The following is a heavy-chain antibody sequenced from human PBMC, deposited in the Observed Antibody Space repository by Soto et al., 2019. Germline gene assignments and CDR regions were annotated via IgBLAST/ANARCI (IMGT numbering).Heavy chain of an antibody. CDR3: ASPVKRESIPLWSPGTDYYDLDV. J-gene: IGHJ6*02. Sequence: EVQLVESGGGWVQPGGSLKLSCAASGFTFSGSAMHWVRQAPGKGLEWIGRIRSKAYSYATTYGASVKGRFTISRDDSKITAYMQMTSLKTDDSAVYYCASPVKRESIPLWSPGTDYYDLDVWGQGTPVTVSS. CDR1: GFTFSGSA. V-gene: IGHV3-73*02. CDR2: IRSKAYSYAT. D-gene: IGHD1-1*01.